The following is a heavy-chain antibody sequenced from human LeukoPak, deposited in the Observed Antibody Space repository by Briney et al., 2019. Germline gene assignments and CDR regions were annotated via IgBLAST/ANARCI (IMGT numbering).Heavy chain of an antibody. CDR1: GFTLSSYA. V-gene: IGHV3-23*01. CDR2: ISSSGGST. D-gene: IGHD2-15*01. J-gene: IGHJ4*02. Sequence: PGGSLRLSCAASGFTLSSYAMSWVRQAPGKGLQWVSGISSSGGSTYYVDSVKGRFTISTDNSKNTLYLQMNSLRAEDTALYYCARDPLLTGSFDYWGQGTLVTVSS. CDR3: ARDPLLTGSFDY.